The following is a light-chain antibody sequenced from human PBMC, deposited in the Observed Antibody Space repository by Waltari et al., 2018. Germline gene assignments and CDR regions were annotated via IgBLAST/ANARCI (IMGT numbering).Light chain of an antibody. J-gene: IGKJ4*01. CDR1: QTVGSH. CDR3: QQYNDWPPLT. V-gene: IGKV3-15*01. Sequence: CGASQTVGSHLPLYEAKPGKPPRLLIYGASTGAAGFPAMFSGSGSGTEFTLTISSLQSEDVAVYYCQQYNDWPPLTFGGGTKVEIK. CDR2: GAS.